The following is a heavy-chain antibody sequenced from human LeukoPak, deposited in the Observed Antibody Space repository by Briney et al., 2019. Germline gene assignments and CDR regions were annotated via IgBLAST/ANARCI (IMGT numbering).Heavy chain of an antibody. CDR3: AKDMDGYIS. J-gene: IGHJ5*02. CDR2: ISWNSGSI. D-gene: IGHD5-24*01. V-gene: IGHV3-9*01. CDR1: GFTFDDYA. Sequence: GGSLRLSCAASGFTFDDYAMHWVRQAPGKGLEWVSGISWNSGSIGYADSVKGRYTISRDNAKNSLYLQMNSLKAEDTALYYCAKDMDGYISWGQGTQVTVSS.